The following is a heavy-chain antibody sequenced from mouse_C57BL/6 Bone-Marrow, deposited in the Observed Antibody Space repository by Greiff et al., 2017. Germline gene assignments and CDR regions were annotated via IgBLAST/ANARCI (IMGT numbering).Heavy chain of an antibody. CDR2: IHPNSSNT. J-gene: IGHJ1*03. V-gene: IGHV1-64*01. CDR1: GYTFTSYW. CDR3: ARKGIYSFDV. Sequence: QVQLQQPGAELVKPGASVKLSCKASGYTFTSYWMHWVKQRPGQGLEWIGMIHPNSSNTNYNEKFKGKATVTVDKSADTSHMQLSSLTSEDSAVSYCARKGIYSFDVWGTGTTVTVSS. D-gene: IGHD1-1*01.